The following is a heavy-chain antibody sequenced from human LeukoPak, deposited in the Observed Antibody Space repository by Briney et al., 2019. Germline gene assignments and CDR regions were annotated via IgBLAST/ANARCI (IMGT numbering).Heavy chain of an antibody. CDR1: GGTFSSYA. Sequence: ASVKVSCKASGGTFSSYAISWVRQAPGQGLEWMGRIIPILGIANYAQKFQGRVTITADKSTSTAYMELSSLRSEDTAVYYCANPYGGNSGDAFDIWGQGTMVTVSS. CDR2: IIPILGIA. J-gene: IGHJ3*02. D-gene: IGHD4-23*01. V-gene: IGHV1-69*04. CDR3: ANPYGGNSGDAFDI.